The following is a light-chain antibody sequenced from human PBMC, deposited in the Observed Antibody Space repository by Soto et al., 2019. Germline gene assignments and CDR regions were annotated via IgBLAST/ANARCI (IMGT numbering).Light chain of an antibody. CDR1: QGISSY. Sequence: DIQLTQSPSFLSASVGDRVTITCRASQGISSYLDWYQQKPGKAPKLLIYAASTLQSGVPSRFSGSGSGTEFTLTVSSLQPEDFATYYCQLRGTFGQGTRLEIK. CDR2: AAS. V-gene: IGKV1-9*01. J-gene: IGKJ5*01. CDR3: QLRGT.